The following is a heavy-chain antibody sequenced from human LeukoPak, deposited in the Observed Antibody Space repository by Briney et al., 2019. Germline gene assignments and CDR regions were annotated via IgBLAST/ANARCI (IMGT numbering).Heavy chain of an antibody. CDR1: GFTLSSYA. J-gene: IGHJ4*02. V-gene: IGHV3-23*01. Sequence: GGSLRLSCAASGFTLSSYAMSWVRQAPGEGREWVSGIRGSVGSTSYTNSVKGRFTISRDKYKNALYVQMNRLRGEDTAVYYCAKDLGGEKYGDSVHWGQGTLDAVSS. D-gene: IGHD4-17*01. CDR3: AKDLGGEKYGDSVH. CDR2: IRGSVGST.